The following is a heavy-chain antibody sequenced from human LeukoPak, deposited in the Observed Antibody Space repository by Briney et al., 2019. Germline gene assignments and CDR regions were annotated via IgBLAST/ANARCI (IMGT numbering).Heavy chain of an antibody. Sequence: ETLSLTCAVYGGSFSGYYWSWIRQPPGKGLEWIGEINHSGSTNYNPSLKSRVTISVDTSKNQFSLKLTSVTAADTAVYYCARGRWELRFDYWGQGTLVTVSS. CDR3: ARGRWELRFDY. V-gene: IGHV4-34*01. CDR2: INHSGST. CDR1: GGSFSGYY. D-gene: IGHD1-26*01. J-gene: IGHJ4*02.